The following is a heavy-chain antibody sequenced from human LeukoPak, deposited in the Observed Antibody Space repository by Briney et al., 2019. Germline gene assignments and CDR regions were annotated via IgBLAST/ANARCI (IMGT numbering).Heavy chain of an antibody. V-gene: IGHV1-2*02. CDR1: GYSFNDYQ. Sequence: ASVKVSCKASGYSFNDYQIHWVRQAPGQGLEWMGWINPNSGGTNYAQKFQGRATMTRDTSISTAYMELSRLRSDDTAVYYCARDYYGSGSYSTDCWGQGTLVTVSS. CDR2: INPNSGGT. D-gene: IGHD3-10*01. J-gene: IGHJ4*02. CDR3: ARDYYGSGSYSTDC.